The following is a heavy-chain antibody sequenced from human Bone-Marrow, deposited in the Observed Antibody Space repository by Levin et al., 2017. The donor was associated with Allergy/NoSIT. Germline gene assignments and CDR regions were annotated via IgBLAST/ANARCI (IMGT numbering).Heavy chain of an antibody. Sequence: SSETLSLTCTVFGGSISFYYWSWIRQPAGKGLEWIGRIYGSGSTNYNPSLKSRVSMSVDTSKKQFSLKVSSVTAADTAVYFCTRDSPDSYGFDYWGQGTVVTVSS. V-gene: IGHV4-4*07. D-gene: IGHD5-18*01. CDR3: TRDSPDSYGFDY. J-gene: IGHJ4*02. CDR2: IYGSGST. CDR1: GGSISFYY.